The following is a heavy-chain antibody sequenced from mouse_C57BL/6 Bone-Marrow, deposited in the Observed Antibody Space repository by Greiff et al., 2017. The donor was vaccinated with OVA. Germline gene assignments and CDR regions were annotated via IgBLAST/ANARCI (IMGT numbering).Heavy chain of an antibody. D-gene: IGHD1-1*01. CDR1: GYTFTDYY. CDR3: ARGVVATDAMDY. V-gene: IGHV1-26*01. J-gene: IGHJ4*01. Sequence: EVKLQQSGPELVKPGASVKISCKASGYTFTDYYMNWVKQSHGKSLEWIGDINPNNGGTSYNQKFKGKAILTVDKSSSTAYMELRSLTSEDSAVYYCARGVVATDAMDYWGQGTSVTVSS. CDR2: INPNNGGT.